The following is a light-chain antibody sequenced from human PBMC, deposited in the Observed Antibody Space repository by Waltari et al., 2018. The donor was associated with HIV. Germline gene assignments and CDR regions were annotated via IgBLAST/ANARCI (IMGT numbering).Light chain of an antibody. CDR3: ASYTITSTLV. Sequence: QSALTQPASVSGSLRQSITISCIGTSGDYSTYNCVSWYPHHPDKAPRLLLYDANPRPSGVPFRFSGSKSGNTASLTISGLQAEDEADYYCASYTITSTLVFGGGTKVTVL. CDR1: SGDYSTYNC. J-gene: IGLJ3*02. V-gene: IGLV2-14*01. CDR2: DAN.